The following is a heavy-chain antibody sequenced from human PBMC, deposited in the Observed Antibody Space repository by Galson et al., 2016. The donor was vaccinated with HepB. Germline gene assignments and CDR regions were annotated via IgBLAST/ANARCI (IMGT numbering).Heavy chain of an antibody. V-gene: IGHV3-7*01. CDR2: VKQDGSDI. D-gene: IGHD6-19*01. CDR1: GFTFGSLW. Sequence: SLRLSCAVSGFTFGSLWMTWFRQAPGKGLEWVANVKQDGSDIRYVDSVKGRFTISRDNAKNSRYLQMNSLRVEDTALYYCAGGGGWLTVYWGQGTLVTVSS. CDR3: AGGGGWLTVY. J-gene: IGHJ4*02.